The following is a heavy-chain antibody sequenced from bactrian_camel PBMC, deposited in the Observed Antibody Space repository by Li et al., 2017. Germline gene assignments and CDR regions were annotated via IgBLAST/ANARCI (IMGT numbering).Heavy chain of an antibody. V-gene: IGHV3S10*01. D-gene: IGHD6*01. CDR3: AKAVDGARFEDYGD. Sequence: VQLVESGGGSVRAGGSLRLSCAASGFTFSKYVMTWVRQAPGKGLEWVAHISGLNTAYYLDSVEDRFVISRNKAENTLYLQLNGLKVEDTAMYYCAKAVDGARFEDYGDWGQGTQVTVS. CDR1: GFTFSKYV. CDR2: ISGLNTA. J-gene: IGHJ4*01.